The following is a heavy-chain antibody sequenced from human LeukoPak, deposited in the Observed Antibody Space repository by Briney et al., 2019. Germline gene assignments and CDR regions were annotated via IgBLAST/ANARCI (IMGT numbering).Heavy chain of an antibody. D-gene: IGHD5-18*01. J-gene: IGHJ3*02. CDR2: INHSGST. CDR3: ARVRYSYGYPRRDAFDI. Sequence: SETLSLTCAVYGGSFSGYYWSWIRQPPGKGLEWIGEINHSGSTNYNPSLKSRVTISVDTSKNQFSLKLSSVTAADTAVYYCARVRYSYGYPRRDAFDIWGQGTMVTVSS. V-gene: IGHV4-34*01. CDR1: GGSFSGYY.